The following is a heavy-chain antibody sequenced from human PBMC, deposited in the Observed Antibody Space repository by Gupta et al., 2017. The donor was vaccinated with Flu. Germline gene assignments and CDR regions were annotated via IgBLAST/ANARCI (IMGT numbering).Heavy chain of an antibody. CDR1: GYTFTSYD. J-gene: IGHJ4*02. CDR3: ARGNAPGYSYGGY. V-gene: IGHV1-8*01. D-gene: IGHD5-18*01. CDR2: MNPNSGNT. Sequence: QGQLVHFGAEVKNHGASVKVACKASGYTFTSYDVNWLRQATGQGLEWMGWMNPNSGNTGYAQKFQGRVTMTRNTSISTAYMELSSLRSEDTAVYYCARGNAPGYSYGGYWGQGTLVTVSS.